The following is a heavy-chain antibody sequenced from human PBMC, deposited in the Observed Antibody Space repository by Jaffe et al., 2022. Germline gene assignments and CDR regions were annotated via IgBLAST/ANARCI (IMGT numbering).Heavy chain of an antibody. J-gene: IGHJ6*03. CDR3: ARGPDYDFWSGYYPDDGHYYYYYMDV. CDR2: IIPIFGTA. Sequence: QVQLVQSGAEVKKPGSSVKVSCKASGGTFSSYAISWVRQAPGQGLEWMGGIIPIFGTANYAQKFQGRVTITADESTSTAYMELSSLRSEDTAVYYCARGPDYDFWSGYYPDDGHYYYYYMDVWGKGTTVTVSS. V-gene: IGHV1-69*01. D-gene: IGHD3-3*01. CDR1: GGTFSSYA.